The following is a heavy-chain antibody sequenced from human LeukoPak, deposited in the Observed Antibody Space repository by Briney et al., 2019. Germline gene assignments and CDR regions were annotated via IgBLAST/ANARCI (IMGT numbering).Heavy chain of an antibody. CDR2: ISSSSSYI. CDR3: ARGRGNPYFDY. J-gene: IGHJ4*02. D-gene: IGHD4-23*01. V-gene: IGHV3-21*01. CDR1: GFTFSSYS. Sequence: GVSLRHSCAASGFTFSSYSMNGVRQAPGKGLEWVSSISSSSSYIYYADSVKGRFTISRDSAKNSLYLQMNSLRAEDTAVYYCARGRGNPYFDYWGQGTLVTVSS.